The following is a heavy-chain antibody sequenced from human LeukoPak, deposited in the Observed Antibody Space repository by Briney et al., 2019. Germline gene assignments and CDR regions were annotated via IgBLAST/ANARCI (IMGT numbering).Heavy chain of an antibody. V-gene: IGHV4-59*01. D-gene: IGHD3-22*01. J-gene: IGHJ4*02. CDR3: ARAPALNYYDSSGSSDY. Sequence: SETLSLTCTVSGGSISSYYWSWIRQPPGKGLEWIGYIYYSGSTNYNPSLKSRVTISVDTSKNQFSLKLSSVTAADTAVYYCARAPALNYYDSSGSSDYWGQGTLVTVSS. CDR1: GGSISSYY. CDR2: IYYSGST.